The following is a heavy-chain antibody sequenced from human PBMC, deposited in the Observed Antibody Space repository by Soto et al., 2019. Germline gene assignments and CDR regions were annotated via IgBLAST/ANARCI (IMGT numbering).Heavy chain of an antibody. Sequence: QAQLVQSGSEVKKPGASVKVSCKASGYTFTAYGFNWVRQAPGQGLEWMGWISVYTGNTNYAQNLQGRVTMTTDTSTRTAYMELRGLRSDDTAVYYCGTGRAYCGGDCDLLSSWGKGTPVTVSS. CDR2: ISVYTGNT. D-gene: IGHD2-21*02. CDR3: GTGRAYCGGDCDLLSS. V-gene: IGHV1-18*01. J-gene: IGHJ5*02. CDR1: GYTFTAYG.